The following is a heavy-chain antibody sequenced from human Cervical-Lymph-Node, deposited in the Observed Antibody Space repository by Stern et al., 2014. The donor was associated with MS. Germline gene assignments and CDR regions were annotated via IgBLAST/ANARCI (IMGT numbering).Heavy chain of an antibody. CDR2: INCGGGHQ. Sequence: VQLVESGAEVKKPGASVMLSCRTSGYSFTTHYLHWVRQAPGPGLEGVGMINCGGGHQTSAQKFQGRSTMPGDTSTSTVFRDLSSLKSADTAIYYCARDREVEQLVPPYYYFYGMDVWGQGTTVTVSS. V-gene: IGHV1-46*01. J-gene: IGHJ6*02. D-gene: IGHD6-6*01. CDR1: GYSFTTHY. CDR3: ARDREVEQLVPPYYYFYGMDV.